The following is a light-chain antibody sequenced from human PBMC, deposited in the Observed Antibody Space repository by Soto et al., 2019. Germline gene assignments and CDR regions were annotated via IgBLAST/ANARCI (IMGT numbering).Light chain of an antibody. CDR2: DVS. J-gene: IGLJ1*01. CDR1: SSDVGGYNY. Sequence: QPVLTQPASVSGSPGQSITISCTGTSSDVGGYNYVSWYQHHPGKAPKLIIYDVSNRPSGVSIRFSGSKSDNTASLTISGLQPEDEADYHCSSYTTSNTRQIVFGTGTKSPS. CDR3: SSYTTSNTRQIV. V-gene: IGLV2-14*03.